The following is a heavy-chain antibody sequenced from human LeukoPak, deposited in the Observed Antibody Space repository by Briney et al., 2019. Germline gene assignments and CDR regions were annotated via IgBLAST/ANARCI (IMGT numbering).Heavy chain of an antibody. Sequence: ASVKVSCKASGYTFTSYDINWVRQATGQGLEWMGWMNPNSGNTGYAQKFQGRVTMTRNTSISTAYMELSSLRSEDTAVYYCARGGSSSSRYYYYMDVWGKGTTVTVSS. D-gene: IGHD6-6*01. CDR2: MNPNSGNT. CDR1: GYTFTSYD. V-gene: IGHV1-8*01. J-gene: IGHJ6*03. CDR3: ARGGSSSSRYYYYMDV.